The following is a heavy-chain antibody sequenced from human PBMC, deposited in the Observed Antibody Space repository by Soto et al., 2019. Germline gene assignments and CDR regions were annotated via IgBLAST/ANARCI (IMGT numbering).Heavy chain of an antibody. CDR1: GFTFSSYW. D-gene: IGHD2-15*01. J-gene: IGHJ4*02. Sequence: LRLSCASSGFTFSSYWMHWVRHAQGKGLVWVSRINCVGSSTSYAVSVKGRYTISRDNAKNTLYLQMNDRRAERTAEYYRRRDGGKTPRGIDYWGQGTLVTASS. CDR3: RRDGGKTPRGIDY. CDR2: INCVGSST. V-gene: IGHV3-74*01.